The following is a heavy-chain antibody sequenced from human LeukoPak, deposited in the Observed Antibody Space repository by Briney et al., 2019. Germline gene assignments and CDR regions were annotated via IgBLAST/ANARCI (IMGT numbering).Heavy chain of an antibody. J-gene: IGHJ4*02. CDR3: IMITFGGVIVRERVY. CDR2: INPNSGGT. Sequence: GASVRVSCKASVYTFTGYYMHWGRQAPGQGLEWMGWINPNSGGTNHAQKFQGRVTMTRDTSISTAYMELSRLRSVDTAVYYCIMITFGGVIVRERVYWGQGTLVTVSS. CDR1: VYTFTGYY. D-gene: IGHD3-16*02. V-gene: IGHV1-2*02.